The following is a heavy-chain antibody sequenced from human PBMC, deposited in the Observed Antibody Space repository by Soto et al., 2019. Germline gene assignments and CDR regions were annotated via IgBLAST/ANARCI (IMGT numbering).Heavy chain of an antibody. CDR1: GGSISSGGYY. Sequence: SETLSLTCTVSGGSISSGGYYWSWIRQHPGKGLEWIGYIYYSGSTYYNPSLKSRVTISVDTSKNQFSLKLSSVTAADTAMYYCARGHCSSTSCYVDYWGQGTLVTVSS. CDR2: IYYSGST. CDR3: ARGHCSSTSCYVDY. D-gene: IGHD2-2*01. V-gene: IGHV4-31*03. J-gene: IGHJ4*02.